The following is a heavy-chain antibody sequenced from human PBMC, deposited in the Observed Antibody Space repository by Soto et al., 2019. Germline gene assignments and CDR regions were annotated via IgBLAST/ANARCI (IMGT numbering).Heavy chain of an antibody. Sequence: ASVKVSCKASGYTFTSYYMHWVRQAPGQGLERMGIINPSGGSTSYAQKFQGRVTMTRDTSTSTVYMELSSLRSEDTAVYFCVSFDFWSGYSLSDYYYGMDVWGQGTTVTVSS. J-gene: IGHJ6*02. CDR2: INPSGGST. CDR3: VSFDFWSGYSLSDYYYGMDV. D-gene: IGHD3-3*01. CDR1: GYTFTSYY. V-gene: IGHV1-46*01.